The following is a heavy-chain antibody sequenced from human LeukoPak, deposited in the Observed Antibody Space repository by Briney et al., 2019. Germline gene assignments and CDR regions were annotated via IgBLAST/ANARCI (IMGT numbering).Heavy chain of an antibody. CDR3: ARARSYDSGTYSIDY. CDR1: GGSISSGSYY. Sequence: PSETLSLTCTVSGGSISSGSYYWGWIRQPPGKGLEWVGSFDYSGSTYYNSSLKSRVTISVDTSKNQFSLKLSSVTAADTAVYYCARARSYDSGTYSIDYWGQGTLVTISS. V-gene: IGHV4-39*07. J-gene: IGHJ4*02. CDR2: FDYSGST. D-gene: IGHD3-10*01.